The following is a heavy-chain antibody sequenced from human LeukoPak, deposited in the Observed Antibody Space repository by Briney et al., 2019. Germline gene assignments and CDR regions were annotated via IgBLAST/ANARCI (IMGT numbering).Heavy chain of an antibody. CDR3: TMLGDY. CDR2: IRSKANNYAT. CDR1: GYSFTSYW. Sequence: GESLKISCKGSGYSFTSYWIGWVRQMPGKGLEWVGRIRSKANNYATAYAASVKGRFTISRDDSKNTAYLQMNSLKTEDTAVYYCTMLGDYWGQGTLVTVSS. V-gene: IGHV3-73*01. D-gene: IGHD3-16*01. J-gene: IGHJ4*02.